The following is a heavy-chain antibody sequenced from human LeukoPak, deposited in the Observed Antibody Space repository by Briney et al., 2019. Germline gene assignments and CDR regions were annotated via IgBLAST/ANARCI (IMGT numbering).Heavy chain of an antibody. V-gene: IGHV4-59*06. CDR3: ARASHGYSSSSHLGY. Sequence: PSETLSLTCTVSGGSISSHYWSWIRQPPGKGLEWIGYIYYSGSTYYNLSLKCRVTISVDTSKNQFSLKLSSVTAADTAVYYCARASHGYSSSSHLGYWGKGTLVTVSS. D-gene: IGHD6-6*01. CDR1: GGSISSHY. J-gene: IGHJ4*02. CDR2: IYYSGST.